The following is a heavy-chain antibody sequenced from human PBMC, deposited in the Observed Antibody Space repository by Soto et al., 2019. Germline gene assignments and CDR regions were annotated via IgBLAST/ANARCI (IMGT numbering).Heavy chain of an antibody. D-gene: IGHD6-6*01. V-gene: IGHV3-72*01. CDR3: VRDGGIAARHYYGMDV. CDR1: AFTFSAHN. Sequence: GGSLRLSCAASAFTFSAHNMVWVRQAPGKGLEWVGRSRNKANNYTTEYAASVKGRFTISRDDSKNPLYLQMNSLKTEDTAVYYCVRDGGIAARHYYGMDVWGQGTTVTVSS. CDR2: SRNKANNYTT. J-gene: IGHJ6*02.